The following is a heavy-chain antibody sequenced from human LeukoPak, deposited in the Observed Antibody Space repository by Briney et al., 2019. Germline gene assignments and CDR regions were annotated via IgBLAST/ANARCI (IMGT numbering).Heavy chain of an antibody. CDR2: IRSEAENSAT. Sequence: GGSLRLSCAASGLTLSRSAMQCVRQAPRKGLECVGRIRSEAENSATALAASVKGRFTISRDDSKNMVYLQLDSLKAEDTAVYYCAKPLPGVPTKNTLDIWGRGSLVTVAS. CDR3: AKPLPGVPTKNTLDI. J-gene: IGHJ3*02. D-gene: IGHD3-3*01. CDR1: GLTLSRSA. V-gene: IGHV3-73*01.